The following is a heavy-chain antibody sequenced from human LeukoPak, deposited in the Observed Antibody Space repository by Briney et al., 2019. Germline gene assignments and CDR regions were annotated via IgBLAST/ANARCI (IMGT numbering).Heavy chain of an antibody. CDR3: ARVSLYCTSTSCYMTHTTYFDY. CDR1: GYTFTSYY. D-gene: IGHD2-2*02. Sequence: GASVKVSCKASGYTFTSYYMHWVRQAPGQGLEWMGWISAYNYNTNYAQKLQGRVTMTTDTSTSTAYMELRSLRSDDTAVYYCARVSLYCTSTSCYMTHTTYFDYWGQGTLVTVSS. J-gene: IGHJ4*02. V-gene: IGHV1-18*04. CDR2: ISAYNYNT.